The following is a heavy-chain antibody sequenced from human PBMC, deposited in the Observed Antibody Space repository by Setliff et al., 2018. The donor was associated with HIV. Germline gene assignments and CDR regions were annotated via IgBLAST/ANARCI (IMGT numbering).Heavy chain of an antibody. Sequence: PSETLSLTCTVSGVSITNGTFYWNWIRQPAGKGLEWIGRIAKTGSPNYNPSLKSRLTISIDTSKNQFSLKLNSVTAADPAVYYCARRPIKRYGPFDSWGPGILVTVSS. CDR1: GVSITNGTFY. J-gene: IGHJ4*02. CDR3: ARRPIKRYGPFDS. V-gene: IGHV4-61*02. D-gene: IGHD3-9*01. CDR2: IAKTGSP.